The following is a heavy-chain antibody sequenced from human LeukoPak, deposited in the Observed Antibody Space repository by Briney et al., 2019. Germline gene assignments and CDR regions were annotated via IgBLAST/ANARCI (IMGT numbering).Heavy chain of an antibody. CDR1: GYTFTRYD. Sequence: GASVKVSCKASGYTFTRYDINWVRQATGQGLEWMGWMNPNSGNTGYAQKFQGRVTITRNTSISTAYMELSSLRSEDTAVYYCAGNYYDSSGYSNWFDPWGQGTLVTVSS. V-gene: IGHV1-8*01. D-gene: IGHD3-22*01. CDR3: AGNYYDSSGYSNWFDP. J-gene: IGHJ5*02. CDR2: MNPNSGNT.